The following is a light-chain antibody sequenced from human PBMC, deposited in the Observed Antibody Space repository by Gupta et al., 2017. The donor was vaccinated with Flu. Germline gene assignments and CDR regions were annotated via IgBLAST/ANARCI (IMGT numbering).Light chain of an antibody. Sequence: ITISCTGGSSDVGNYNLVTWYQQHPVKAPKLMIYKVTKRPSGVSNRFSGSKSANTASLTISDLQGDDEADYYCCSYADTIIHVIFGGGTKLTVL. V-gene: IGLV2-23*02. CDR1: SSDVGNYNL. CDR2: KVT. J-gene: IGLJ2*01. CDR3: CSYADTIIHVI.